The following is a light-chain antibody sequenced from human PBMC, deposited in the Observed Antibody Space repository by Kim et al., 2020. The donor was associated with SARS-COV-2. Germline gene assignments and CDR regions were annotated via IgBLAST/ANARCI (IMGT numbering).Light chain of an antibody. CDR2: YAS. CDR1: QSVGTA. V-gene: IGKV6-21*01. J-gene: IGKJ2*01. CDR3: HQSSSSPRT. Sequence: SVTPKAKVTITCRASQSVGTALHWFQQKPDQSPKLLINYASQSFSGVPSRFSGSGSGTDFTLTIDSLEAEDAATYYCHQSSSSPRTFGQGTKLEI.